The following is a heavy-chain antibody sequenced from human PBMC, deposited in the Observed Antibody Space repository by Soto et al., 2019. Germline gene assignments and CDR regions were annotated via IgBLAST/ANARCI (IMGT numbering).Heavy chain of an antibody. CDR2: ISSSSSTI. Sequence: GGSLRLSCAASGFTFSSYSMNWVRQAPGKGLEWVSYISSSSSTIYYADSVKGRFTISRDNAKNSLYLQMNSLRAEDTAVYYCASTYYYDSSGYYTFDPWGQGTLVTVSS. CDR1: GFTFSSYS. J-gene: IGHJ5*02. V-gene: IGHV3-48*01. D-gene: IGHD3-22*01. CDR3: ASTYYYDSSGYYTFDP.